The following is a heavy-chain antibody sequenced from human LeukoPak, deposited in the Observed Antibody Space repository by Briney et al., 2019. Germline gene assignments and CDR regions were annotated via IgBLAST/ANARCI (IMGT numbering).Heavy chain of an antibody. D-gene: IGHD4-17*01. Sequence: ASVKVSCKVSGYTLTELSMHWVRQAPGKGLEWMGGFDPEDGETIYAQKFQGRVTMTEDTSTDTAYMELSSLRSEDTAVYYCAMTYGDYVGAAFDIWGQGTMVTVSS. CDR2: FDPEDGET. J-gene: IGHJ3*02. CDR3: AMTYGDYVGAAFDI. CDR1: GYTLTELS. V-gene: IGHV1-24*01.